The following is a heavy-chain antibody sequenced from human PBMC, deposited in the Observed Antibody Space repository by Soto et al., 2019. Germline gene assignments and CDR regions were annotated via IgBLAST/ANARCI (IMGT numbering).Heavy chain of an antibody. CDR2: ISAYNGNT. D-gene: IGHD4-17*01. Sequence: QVQLVQSGAEVKKPGASVKVSCKASGYTFTSYGISWVRQAPGQGLEWLGWISAYNGNTNYAQKLQGRVTMTTDTSTSTAYMELRSLRSDDTAVYYCARGLYGDYAYYYYYSGMDVWGQGTTVTVSS. CDR3: ARGLYGDYAYYYYYSGMDV. V-gene: IGHV1-18*01. J-gene: IGHJ6*02. CDR1: GYTFTSYG.